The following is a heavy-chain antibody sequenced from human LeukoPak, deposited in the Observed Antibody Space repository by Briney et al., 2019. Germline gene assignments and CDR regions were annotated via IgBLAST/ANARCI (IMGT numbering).Heavy chain of an antibody. D-gene: IGHD3-22*01. CDR1: GITFSSYA. V-gene: IGHV3-23*01. CDR2: TNDAGGIT. Sequence: PGESLRLSCVTSGITFSSYAMSWVRQAPGKGLEWVSGTNDAGGITYYADSVKGRFTISRDNSKNTLFLQVSSLRVEDTAVYYCAKDRTDYYESDGYSDLDLWGQGTLV. J-gene: IGHJ5*02. CDR3: AKDRTDYYESDGYSDLDL.